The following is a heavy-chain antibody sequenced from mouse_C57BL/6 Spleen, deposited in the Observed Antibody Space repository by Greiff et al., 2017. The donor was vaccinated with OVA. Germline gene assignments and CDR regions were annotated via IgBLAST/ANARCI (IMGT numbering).Heavy chain of an antibody. CDR2: ISSGSSTI. Sequence: EVQLMESGGGLVKPGGSLKLSCAASGFTFSDYGMHWVRQAPEKGLEWVAYISSGSSTIYYADTVKGRFTISRDNAKDTLFLQMTSLRSEDTAMYYCARAQIYYDYDGFAYWGQGTLVTVSA. J-gene: IGHJ3*01. V-gene: IGHV5-17*01. CDR1: GFTFSDYG. D-gene: IGHD2-4*01. CDR3: ARAQIYYDYDGFAY.